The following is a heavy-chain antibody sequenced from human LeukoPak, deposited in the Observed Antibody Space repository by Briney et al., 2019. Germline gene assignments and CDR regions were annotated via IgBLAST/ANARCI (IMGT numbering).Heavy chain of an antibody. CDR2: ISYDGSNK. J-gene: IGHJ4*02. CDR1: GFTFSSYG. CDR3: ANGNEEWFGKLFSPLDY. V-gene: IGHV3-30*18. D-gene: IGHD3-10*01. Sequence: PGGSLRLSCAASGFTFSSYGMHWVRQAPGKGLEWVAVISYDGSNKYYADSVKGRFTISRDNSKNTLYLQMNSLRAEDTAVYYCANGNEEWFGKLFSPLDYWGQGTLVTVSS.